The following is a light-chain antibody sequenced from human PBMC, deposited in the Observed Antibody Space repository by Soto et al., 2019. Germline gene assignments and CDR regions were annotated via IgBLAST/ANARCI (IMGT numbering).Light chain of an antibody. Sequence: QSVLTQPPSVSAAPGQKVTISCSGSSSNIGNNYVSWYQQLPGTAPKLLIYDNNKRPSGIPDRFSGSKSGTSATLGITGLPTGDEADYFCGTWDMSLSAGDVVFGGGTKLTVL. J-gene: IGLJ2*01. CDR2: DNN. CDR1: SSNIGNNY. V-gene: IGLV1-51*01. CDR3: GTWDMSLSAGDVV.